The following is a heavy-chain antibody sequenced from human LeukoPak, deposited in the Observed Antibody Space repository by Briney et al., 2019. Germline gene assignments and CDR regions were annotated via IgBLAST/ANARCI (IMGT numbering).Heavy chain of an antibody. J-gene: IGHJ1*01. D-gene: IGHD3-10*01. CDR2: IYSGGST. Sequence: GGSLRLSWAAAGFTPATNYMACDRQAPGKGLEWVSVIYSGGSTYYADSVKGRFTIPRDNSKNTLYLQMNSLRAEDTAVDYCANPSRSYREYFQHWGRGTLVTVSS. CDR3: ANPSRSYREYFQH. CDR1: GFTPATNY. V-gene: IGHV3-53*01.